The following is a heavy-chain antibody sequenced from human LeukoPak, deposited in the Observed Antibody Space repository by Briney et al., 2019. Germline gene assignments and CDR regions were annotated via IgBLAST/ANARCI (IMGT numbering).Heavy chain of an antibody. D-gene: IGHD3-10*01. J-gene: IGHJ4*02. CDR3: TKGGWGTVLDY. V-gene: IGHV3-23*01. Sequence: GGSLRLSCAASGFTFSSYAMSWVRQAPGEGLEWVSTISGTGDTTYYADSLKGRLTISRDNSKNTLYLQMSSLRADHTAVYYCTKGGWGTVLDYWGQGTLVTVSS. CDR2: ISGTGDTT. CDR1: GFTFSSYA.